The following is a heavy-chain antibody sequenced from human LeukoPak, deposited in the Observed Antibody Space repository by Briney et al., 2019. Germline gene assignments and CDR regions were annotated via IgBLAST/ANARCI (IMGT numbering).Heavy chain of an antibody. Sequence: SETLSLTCAVYGGSFSGYYWSWIRQPPGKGLEWIGEINHSGSTNYNPSLKSRVTISVDTSKNQFSLKLSSVTAADTAVYYCAREFPYYYDISGYKLDYWGQGTLVTVSS. CDR2: INHSGST. CDR1: GGSFSGYY. V-gene: IGHV4-34*01. J-gene: IGHJ4*02. D-gene: IGHD3-22*01. CDR3: AREFPYYYDISGYKLDY.